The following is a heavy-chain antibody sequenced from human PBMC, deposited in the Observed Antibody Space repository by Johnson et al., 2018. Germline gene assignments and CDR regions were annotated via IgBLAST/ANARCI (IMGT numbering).Heavy chain of an antibody. CDR2: IWYEGSNK. D-gene: IGHD3-22*01. J-gene: IGHJ1*01. CDR3: ARDGGYYYDSSGYYLAEYFQH. CDR1: GFTFSSYG. Sequence: QVQLVESGGGVVQXGRSLRLSCAASGFTFSSYGMHWVRQAPGKGLEWVAVIWYEGSNKYYADSVKGRFTISRENSKNTLYLQMNSLRAEDTAGYYCARDGGYYYDSSGYYLAEYFQHWGQGTLVTVSS. V-gene: IGHV3-33*01.